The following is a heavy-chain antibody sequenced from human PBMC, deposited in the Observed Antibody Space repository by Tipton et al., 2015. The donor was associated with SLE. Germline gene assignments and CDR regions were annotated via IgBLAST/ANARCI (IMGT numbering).Heavy chain of an antibody. CDR2: IDHDGSGT. Sequence: GSLRLSCAASGFTFNSYWMHWFRQVPGKGLEWVSRIDHDGSGTSYADSVEDRFTISRDNTKKTLYLQMNSLRAEDTAVYYCARAVADWGWLVVYWGRGTQVTVSS. CDR3: ARAVADWGWLVVY. D-gene: IGHD6-19*01. V-gene: IGHV3-74*01. CDR1: GFTFNSYW. J-gene: IGHJ4*02.